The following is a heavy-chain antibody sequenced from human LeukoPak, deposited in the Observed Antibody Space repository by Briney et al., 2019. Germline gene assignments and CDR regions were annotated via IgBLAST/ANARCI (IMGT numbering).Heavy chain of an antibody. CDR1: GFTFSSYA. CDR2: ISASGGGT. V-gene: IGHV3-23*01. CDR3: AKEIAGSYYLFDY. D-gene: IGHD3-10*01. J-gene: IGHJ4*02. Sequence: PGGSLRLSCTASGFTFSSYAMSWVRQAPGKGLEWVSAISASGGGTYYTDSVKGRFTISRDNSKNTLYLQMNSLRAEDTAFYYCAKEIAGSYYLFDYWGQGTLVTVSS.